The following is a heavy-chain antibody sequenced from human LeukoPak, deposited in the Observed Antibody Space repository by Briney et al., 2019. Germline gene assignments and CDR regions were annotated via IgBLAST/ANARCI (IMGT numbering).Heavy chain of an antibody. J-gene: IGHJ6*03. D-gene: IGHD5-18*01. CDR1: GYTFTSYG. CDR2: ISAYNGNT. Sequence: ASVKVSCKASGYTFTSYGISWVRQAPGQALEWMGWISAYNGNTNYAQKLQGRVTMTTDISTSTAYMELRSLRSDDTAVYYCARTTEGGYTYDYFYYYYMDVWGKGTTVTISS. V-gene: IGHV1-18*01. CDR3: ARTTEGGYTYDYFYYYYMDV.